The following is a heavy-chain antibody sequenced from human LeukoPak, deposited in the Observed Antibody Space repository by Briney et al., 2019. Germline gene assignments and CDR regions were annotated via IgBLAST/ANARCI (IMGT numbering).Heavy chain of an antibody. CDR2: INPSGGST. Sequence: ASVKVSCKASGYTFTGYYIHWVRQAPGQGLEWMGIINPSGGSTSYAQKFQGRVTMTRDTSTSTVYMELSSLRSEDTAVYYCARWSGDYGGNSDFDCWGQGTLVTVSS. CDR1: GYTFTGYY. CDR3: ARWSGDYGGNSDFDC. J-gene: IGHJ4*02. D-gene: IGHD4-23*01. V-gene: IGHV1-46*01.